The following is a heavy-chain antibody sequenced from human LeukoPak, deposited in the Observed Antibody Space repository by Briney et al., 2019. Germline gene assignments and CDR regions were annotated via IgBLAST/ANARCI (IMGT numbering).Heavy chain of an antibody. J-gene: IGHJ4*02. CDR1: GGSISSYY. CDR2: IYYSGST. Sequence: SETLSLTCTVSGGSISSYYWSWIRQPPGKGLEWIGYIYYSGSTNYNPSLKSRVTISVDTSKNQFSLKLSSVTAADTAVYYCARCASSMITLGGLIEEPNCDDSGQGTLLIVSS. D-gene: IGHD3-16*02. V-gene: IGHV4-59*08. CDR3: ARCASSMITLGGLIEEPNCDD.